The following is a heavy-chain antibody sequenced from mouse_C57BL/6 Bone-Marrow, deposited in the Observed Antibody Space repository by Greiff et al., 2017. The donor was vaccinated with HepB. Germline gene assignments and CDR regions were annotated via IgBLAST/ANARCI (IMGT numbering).Heavy chain of an antibody. Sequence: QVQLQQSGAELARPGASVKMSCKASGYTFTSYTMHWVKQRPGQGLEWIGYINPSSGYTKYNQKFKDKATLTADKSSSTAYMQLSSLTSEDSAVYYCARSGDSNYGRYWYFDVWGTGTTVTVSS. V-gene: IGHV1-4*01. CDR2: INPSSGYT. J-gene: IGHJ1*03. D-gene: IGHD2-5*01. CDR3: ARSGDSNYGRYWYFDV. CDR1: GYTFTSYT.